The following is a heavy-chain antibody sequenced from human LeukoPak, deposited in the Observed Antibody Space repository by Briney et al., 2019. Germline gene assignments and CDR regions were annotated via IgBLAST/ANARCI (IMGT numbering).Heavy chain of an antibody. CDR2: FYYSGSP. J-gene: IGHJ4*02. D-gene: IGHD3-10*01. Sequence: SETLSLTCTVSGGSISSSGYYWGWIRQPPGKGLEWIGTFYYSGSPYYNPSLKSRVTISVDTSKNQFSLKLSSVTAADTAVYYCARYVVYGSGKYYFDYWGQGTLVTVSS. CDR3: ARYVVYGSGKYYFDY. CDR1: GGSISSSGYY. V-gene: IGHV4-39*01.